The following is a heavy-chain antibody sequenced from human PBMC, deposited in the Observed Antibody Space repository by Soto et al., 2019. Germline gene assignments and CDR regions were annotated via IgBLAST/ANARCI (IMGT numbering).Heavy chain of an antibody. J-gene: IGHJ4*01. CDR2: IDADGGAT. Sequence: EVQLVESGGGLVQPGGSLRLSCAASGFAFETYAMHWVRQTAGKGLEWVSRIDADGGATAYADSVRGRFSISRDNANNTLYLQMNSLRADDTAVYYCIKSKHIDEHGGQGTLVTVSS. V-gene: IGHV3-74*01. CDR1: GFAFETYA. CDR3: IKSKHIDEH.